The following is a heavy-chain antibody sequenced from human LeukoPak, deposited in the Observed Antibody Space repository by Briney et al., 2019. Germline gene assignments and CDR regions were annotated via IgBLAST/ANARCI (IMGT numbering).Heavy chain of an antibody. J-gene: IGHJ3*02. CDR2: ISSSGSTI. D-gene: IGHD3-9*01. CDR3: ASYDILTGPRAFDI. V-gene: IGHV3-11*01. CDR1: GFTFSDYY. Sequence: GGSLRLSCAASGFTFSDYYMSWIRQAPGKGLEWVSYISSSGSTIYYADSVKGRFTISRDNAKNSLYLRMNSLRAEDTAVYYCASYDILTGPRAFDIWGQGTMVTVSS.